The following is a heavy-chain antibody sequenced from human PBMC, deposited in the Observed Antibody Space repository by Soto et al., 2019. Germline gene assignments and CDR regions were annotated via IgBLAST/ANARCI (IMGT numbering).Heavy chain of an antibody. CDR3: ARAAGGWYGNWFDP. CDR2: ISAYNGNT. Sequence: ASVKVSFKASGYTFTSYGISWVRQAPGQGLEWMGWISAYNGNTNYAQKLQGRVTMTTDTSTSTAYMELRSLRSDDTAVYYCARAAGGWYGNWFDPWGHGTLVTVSS. D-gene: IGHD6-19*01. J-gene: IGHJ5*02. CDR1: GYTFTSYG. V-gene: IGHV1-18*01.